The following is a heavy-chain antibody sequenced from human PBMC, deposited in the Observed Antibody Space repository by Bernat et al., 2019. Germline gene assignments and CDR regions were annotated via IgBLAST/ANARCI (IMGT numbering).Heavy chain of an antibody. Sequence: EAQLVESGGGLVKPGGSLRLSCAASGFTFSEAWMYWVRQAPGKGLGWVARVKSKIDGGKMDYAAPVKGRLTISRDDLRSTLYLQMNRLETEDTAGYYCTTGATHWGQGTLVTVSS. D-gene: IGHD1-26*01. CDR3: TTGATH. J-gene: IGHJ4*02. CDR1: GFTFSEAW. CDR2: VKSKIDGGKM. V-gene: IGHV3-15*01.